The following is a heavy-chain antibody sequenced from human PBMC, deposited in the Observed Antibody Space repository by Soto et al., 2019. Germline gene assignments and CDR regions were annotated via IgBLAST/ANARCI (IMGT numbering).Heavy chain of an antibody. D-gene: IGHD6-19*01. V-gene: IGHV1-8*01. CDR3: ARRYPGGWYKRTDAFDI. CDR2: MNPNSGNT. J-gene: IGHJ3*02. Sequence: ASVKVSCTASGYTFTSYDINWLRQAAGQGLEWMGWMNPNSGNTGYAQKFQGRVTMTRNTSLSTAYMELSSLSAEDTAVYYCARRYPGGWYKRTDAFDIWGQGTMVTVSS. CDR1: GYTFTSYD.